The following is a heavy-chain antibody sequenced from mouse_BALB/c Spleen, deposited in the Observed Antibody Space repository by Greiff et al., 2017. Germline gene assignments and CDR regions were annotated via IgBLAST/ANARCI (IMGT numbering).Heavy chain of an antibody. Sequence: QVQLQQSGAELARPGASVKLSCKASGYTFTSYWMQWVKQRPGQGLEWIGAIYPGDGDTRYTQKFKGKATLTADKSSSTAYMQLSSLASEDSAVYYCARGALGFDYWGQGTTLTVSS. J-gene: IGHJ2*01. CDR2: IYPGDGDT. V-gene: IGHV1-87*01. CDR1: GYTFTSYW. CDR3: ARGALGFDY. D-gene: IGHD3-1*01.